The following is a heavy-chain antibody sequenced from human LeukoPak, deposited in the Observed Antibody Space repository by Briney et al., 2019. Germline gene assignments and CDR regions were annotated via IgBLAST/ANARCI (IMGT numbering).Heavy chain of an antibody. CDR2: IWYDGSNK. CDR1: GFTFSSYG. D-gene: IGHD6-13*01. CDR3: AREGLAAAGIYYFDY. V-gene: IGHV3-33*01. Sequence: GGSLRLSCAASGFTFSSYGMHWVRQAPCKGLEWVAVIWYDGSNKYYADSVKGRFTISRDNSKNTLYLQMNSLRAEDTAVYYCAREGLAAAGIYYFDYWGQGTLVTVSS. J-gene: IGHJ4*02.